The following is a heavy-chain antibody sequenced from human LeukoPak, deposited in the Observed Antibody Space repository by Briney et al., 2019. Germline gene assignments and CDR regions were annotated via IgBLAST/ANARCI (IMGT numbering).Heavy chain of an antibody. D-gene: IGHD6-19*01. CDR2: IWFDGSNI. J-gene: IGHJ4*02. V-gene: IGHV3-33*01. CDR3: ARDSLPMAVTGPFDH. CDR1: GFNFSSYG. Sequence: GRSLRLSCAASGFNFSSYGMHWVRQAPGKGLEWVTSIWFDGSNIHYADSVKGRVIISRDNSKIALYLQMNSLRAEDTAIYYCARDSLPMAVTGPFDHWGQGALVTVSS.